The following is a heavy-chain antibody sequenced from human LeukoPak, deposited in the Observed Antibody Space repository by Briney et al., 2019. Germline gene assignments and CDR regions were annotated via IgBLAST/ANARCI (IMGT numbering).Heavy chain of an antibody. J-gene: IGHJ4*02. CDR3: GMSRGELLWFGELLIDY. V-gene: IGHV1-2*02. Sequence: ASVTVSCKASGYTFTCYYMHWVRQARAQGIEWMGWINPNSGWSNNAQKLQGRVSMTRETSISKAYMELSRLRSDDTAVYYCGMSRGELLWFGELLIDYWGQGTLVTVS. D-gene: IGHD3-10*01. CDR1: GYTFTCYY. CDR2: INPNSGWS.